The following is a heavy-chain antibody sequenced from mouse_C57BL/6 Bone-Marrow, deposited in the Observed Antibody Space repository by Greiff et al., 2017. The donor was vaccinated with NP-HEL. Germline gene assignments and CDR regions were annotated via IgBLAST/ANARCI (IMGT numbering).Heavy chain of an antibody. CDR1: GYTFTSYW. CDR2: IYPGSGST. D-gene: IGHD1-1*01. J-gene: IGHJ2*01. V-gene: IGHV1-55*01. Sequence: QVQLKQPGAELVKPGASVKMSCKASGYTFTSYWITWVKQRPGQGLEWIGDIYPGSGSTNYNEKFKSKATLTVDTSSSTAYMQLSSLTSEDSAVYYCARGRLIYYYGSSRFDYWGQGTTLTVSS. CDR3: ARGRLIYYYGSSRFDY.